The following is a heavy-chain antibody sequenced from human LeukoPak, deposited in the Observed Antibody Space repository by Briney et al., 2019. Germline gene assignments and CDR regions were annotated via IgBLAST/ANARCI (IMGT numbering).Heavy chain of an antibody. Sequence: GGSLRLSCAASGFTFSSYWMHWVRQAPGKGPVWVSHIDSDGSGTTYGDSAKGRFTISRDNAKNTLYLQMNSLRAEDTAVYYCARGTAAAAGIDYWGQGILVTVSS. CDR1: GFTFSSYW. CDR3: ARGTAAAAGIDY. J-gene: IGHJ4*02. D-gene: IGHD6-13*01. V-gene: IGHV3-74*01. CDR2: IDSDGSGT.